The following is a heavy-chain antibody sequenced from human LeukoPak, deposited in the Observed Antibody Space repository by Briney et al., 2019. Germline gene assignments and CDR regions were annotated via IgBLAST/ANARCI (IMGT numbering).Heavy chain of an antibody. CDR3: ARARDGHINNWFDP. CDR1: GSSISSSSYY. J-gene: IGHJ5*02. D-gene: IGHD5-24*01. CDR2: IYYSGST. V-gene: IGHV4-61*05. Sequence: PSETLSLTCTVSGSSISSSSYYWGWIRQPPGKGLEWIGYIYYSGSTNYNPSLKSRVTISVDTSKNQFSLKMSSVTAADTAVYYCARARDGHINNWFDPWGQGTLVTVSS.